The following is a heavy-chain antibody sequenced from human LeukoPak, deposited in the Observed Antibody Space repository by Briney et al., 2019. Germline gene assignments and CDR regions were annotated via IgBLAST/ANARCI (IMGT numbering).Heavy chain of an antibody. CDR3: ARLTGSYYGVRYFDY. J-gene: IGHJ4*02. CDR2: IYYSGST. Sequence: PSETLSLTCTVSGGSISSGGYYWSWIRQHPGKGLEWIGYIYYSGSTYYNPSLKSRVTISVDTSKNQFSLKLSSVTAADTAVYYCARLTGSYYGVRYFDYWGQGTLVTVSS. CDR1: GGSISSGGYY. V-gene: IGHV4-31*03. D-gene: IGHD1-26*01.